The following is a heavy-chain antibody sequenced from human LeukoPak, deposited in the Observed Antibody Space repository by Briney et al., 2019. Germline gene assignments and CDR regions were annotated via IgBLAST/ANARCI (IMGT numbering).Heavy chain of an antibody. CDR2: ISGSGGST. CDR3: AKITHYDILTGDFDY. Sequence: GGSLRLSCVASGFTFSTSAMTWVRQAPGKGLEWVSAISGSGGSTYYADSVKGRFTISRDNSKNTLYLQMNSLRAEDTAVYYCAKITHYDILTGDFDYWGQGTLVTVSS. V-gene: IGHV3-23*01. CDR1: GFTFSTSA. D-gene: IGHD3-9*01. J-gene: IGHJ4*02.